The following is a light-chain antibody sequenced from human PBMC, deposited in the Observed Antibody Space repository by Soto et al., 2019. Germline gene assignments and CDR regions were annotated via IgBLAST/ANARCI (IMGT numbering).Light chain of an antibody. CDR2: DAS. V-gene: IGKV1-5*01. CDR3: QQYNSYPWT. Sequence: DIQMTQSPSSLSASVGDRVTITCRASQSISSYLNWYQQKPGKAPKLLFYDASSLESGVPSRFSGSGSGTEFTLTISSLQPDDFATYYCQQYNSYPWTFGQGTKVDIK. J-gene: IGKJ1*01. CDR1: QSISSY.